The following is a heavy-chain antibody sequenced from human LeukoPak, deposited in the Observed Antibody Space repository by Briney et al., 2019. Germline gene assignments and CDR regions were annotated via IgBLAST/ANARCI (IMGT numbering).Heavy chain of an antibody. CDR3: VVGGSPGY. D-gene: IGHD2-15*01. CDR1: GLAFSAYK. CDR2: ISTDGYTT. J-gene: IGHJ4*02. Sequence: GSLRLSCAASGLAFSAYKMHWVRQAPRKGLVWVSRISTDGYTTDYADSVQGRFTASRDNTKNTWSLEMNSLRAEDTAVYYCVVGGSPGYWGQGTLVTVSS. V-gene: IGHV3-74*01.